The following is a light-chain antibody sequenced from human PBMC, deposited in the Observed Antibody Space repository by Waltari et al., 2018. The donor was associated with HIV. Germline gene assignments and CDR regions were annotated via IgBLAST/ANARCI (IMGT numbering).Light chain of an antibody. CDR2: RNN. CDR1: SSNIGSNY. J-gene: IGLJ3*02. CDR3: AAWDDSLSGLV. Sequence: QSVLTQPPSASGPPGQRVTISCSWSSSNIGSNYGYWYQQLPGTAPKLLIYRNNQRPSGVPDRFSGSKSGTSASLAISGLRSEDEADYYCAAWDDSLSGLVFGGGTKVTVL. V-gene: IGLV1-47*01.